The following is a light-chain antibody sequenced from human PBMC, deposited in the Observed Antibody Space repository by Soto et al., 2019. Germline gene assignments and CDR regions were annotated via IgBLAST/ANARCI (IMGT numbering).Light chain of an antibody. Sequence: QSALTQPASVSGSPGQSITIPCTGTSGDVGRYSHVSWYQQHPGKAPKLLIYEVTVRPSGVSNRFSGSMSGNTASLTISGLQPDDEADYYCCSYAGNSKVFGTGTKVTVL. CDR1: SGDVGRYSH. V-gene: IGLV2-23*02. J-gene: IGLJ1*01. CDR3: CSYAGNSKV. CDR2: EVT.